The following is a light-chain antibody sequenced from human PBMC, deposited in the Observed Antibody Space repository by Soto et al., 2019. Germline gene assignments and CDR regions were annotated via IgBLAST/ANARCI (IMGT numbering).Light chain of an antibody. CDR1: QSVRTS. CDR3: QQCNNWPRT. Sequence: EVVLTQSPATLSLSPGERATLSCRASQSVRTSLAWYQHKPGQAPRLVIYDASLRANGVPARFGGSGSGTEFTLTISSLQSEDFAFYYCQQCNNWPRTFGQGTKVDIK. CDR2: DAS. V-gene: IGKV3-11*01. J-gene: IGKJ1*01.